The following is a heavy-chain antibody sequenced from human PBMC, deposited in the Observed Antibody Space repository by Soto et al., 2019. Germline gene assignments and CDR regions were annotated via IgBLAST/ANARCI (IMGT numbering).Heavy chain of an antibody. Sequence: PGESLRLSCAASGFNFRKHVINWVRQAPGKGLEWVSEITGSGASTYYADSVKGRCTISRHNAKNSLFLQMNSLRADDTAVYYCARDILSGGAYPDSWGQGTKDTVSS. CDR2: ITGSGAST. V-gene: IGHV3-23*01. CDR3: ARDILSGGAYPDS. CDR1: GFNFRKHV. J-gene: IGHJ5*01. D-gene: IGHD3-10*01.